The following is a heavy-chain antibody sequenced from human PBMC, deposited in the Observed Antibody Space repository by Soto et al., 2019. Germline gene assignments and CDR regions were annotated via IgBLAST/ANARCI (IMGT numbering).Heavy chain of an antibody. CDR1: GGSISSSSYY. CDR2: IYYSGST. J-gene: IGHJ4*02. CDR3: ARHIPQMNFWSGYYFDY. D-gene: IGHD3-3*01. Sequence: SETLSLTCTVSGGSISSSSYYWGWIRQPPGKGLEWIGSIYYSGSTYYNPSLKSRVTISVDTSKNQFSLKLSSVTAADTAVYYCARHIPQMNFWSGYYFDYWGQGTLVNVSS. V-gene: IGHV4-39*01.